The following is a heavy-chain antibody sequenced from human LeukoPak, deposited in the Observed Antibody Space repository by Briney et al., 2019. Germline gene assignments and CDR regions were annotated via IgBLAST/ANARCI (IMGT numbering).Heavy chain of an antibody. CDR3: ARVSYYYDPDGFDF. CDR2: ISDSGRT. CDR1: GGSISSYY. Sequence: PSETLSLTCTVSGGSISSYYWSWIRQSPGKGLEWIGNISDSGRTNYNPSLKSRVTISVDTSKNQFSLKLSSVTAADTAVYYCARVSYYYDPDGFDFWGQGTMVTVSS. J-gene: IGHJ3*01. D-gene: IGHD3-22*01. V-gene: IGHV4-59*01.